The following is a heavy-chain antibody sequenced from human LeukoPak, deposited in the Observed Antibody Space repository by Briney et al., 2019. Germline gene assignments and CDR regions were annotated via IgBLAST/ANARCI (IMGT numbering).Heavy chain of an antibody. Sequence: SETLSLTCAVSGYSISSGYYWVWIRQPPGKGLEWIGGIYHSGSTYYNPSLKSRVTILVDTSKNQFSLKLSSVTAADTAVYYCARNTGRYGDYLLDYWGQGTLVTVSS. CDR2: IYHSGST. D-gene: IGHD4-17*01. J-gene: IGHJ4*02. CDR1: GYSISSGYY. CDR3: ARNTGRYGDYLLDY. V-gene: IGHV4-38-2*01.